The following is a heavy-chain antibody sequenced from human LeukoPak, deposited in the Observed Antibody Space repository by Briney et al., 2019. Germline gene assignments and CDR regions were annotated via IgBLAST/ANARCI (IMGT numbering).Heavy chain of an antibody. CDR2: IYHSGST. Sequence: SETLSLTCTVSGYSISSGYYWGWIRQPPGNGLEWIGSIYHSGSTYYNPSLKSRVTISVDTSKNQFSLKLSSVTAADTAVYYCARDPPPYSSAKYYFDYWGQGTLVTVSS. CDR1: GYSISSGYY. CDR3: ARDPPPYSSAKYYFDY. J-gene: IGHJ4*02. V-gene: IGHV4-38-2*02. D-gene: IGHD6-25*01.